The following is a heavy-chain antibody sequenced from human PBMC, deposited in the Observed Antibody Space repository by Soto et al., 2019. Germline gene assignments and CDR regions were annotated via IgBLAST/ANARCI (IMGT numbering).Heavy chain of an antibody. Sequence: QAQLVQSGAEVGRPGASVKVSCKASGYTFSSYGISWVRQAPGQGLEWVGWISGDNGNTSYTQNLQGRVTLTIETSTTTAYMELRSLRSDDTAVYYCTRSARVLARLQRPYYFDQWGQGTLVTVSS. J-gene: IGHJ4*02. CDR2: ISGDNGNT. V-gene: IGHV1-18*01. D-gene: IGHD3-3*01. CDR1: GYTFSSYG. CDR3: TRSARVLARLQRPYYFDQ.